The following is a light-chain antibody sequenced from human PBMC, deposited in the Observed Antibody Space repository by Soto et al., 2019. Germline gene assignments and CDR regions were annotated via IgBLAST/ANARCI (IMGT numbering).Light chain of an antibody. V-gene: IGKV3D-20*02. CDR2: GAS. Sequence: EIVLTQSPGTLSLSPGERVTLSCRASQSVSNNYFAWYQQRPGQSPRLLIYGASTRATGISDRFSGSGSGTDFTLTISSLEPEDFAVYYCQQRSNSITFGQGTRLEIK. CDR3: QQRSNSIT. J-gene: IGKJ5*01. CDR1: QSVSNNY.